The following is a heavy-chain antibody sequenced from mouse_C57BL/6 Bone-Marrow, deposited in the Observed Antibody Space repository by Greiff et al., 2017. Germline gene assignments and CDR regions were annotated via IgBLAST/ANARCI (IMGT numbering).Heavy chain of an antibody. CDR1: GFTFSSYT. CDR2: ISGGGGNT. Sequence: DVHLVESGGGLVKPGGSLKLSCAASGFTFSSYTMSWVRQTPEKRLEWVATISGGGGNTYYPDSVKGRFTISRDNAKNTLYLQMSSLRSEDTALYYCARAYYYGSSAWFAYWGQGTLVTVSA. D-gene: IGHD1-1*01. V-gene: IGHV5-9*01. J-gene: IGHJ3*01. CDR3: ARAYYYGSSAWFAY.